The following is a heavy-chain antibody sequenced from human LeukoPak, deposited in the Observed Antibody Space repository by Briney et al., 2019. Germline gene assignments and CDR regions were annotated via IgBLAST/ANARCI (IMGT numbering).Heavy chain of an antibody. J-gene: IGHJ4*02. Sequence: QPGGTLRLSCAASGFTFSGSAMHWVRQASGKGLEWVGRIRSKANSYATAYAASVKGRFTISRDDSKNTAYLQMNSLKTEDTAVYYCTRSIAAAGASDYWGQGTLVTVSS. V-gene: IGHV3-73*01. CDR1: GFTFSGSA. CDR2: IRSKANSYAT. D-gene: IGHD6-13*01. CDR3: TRSIAAAGASDY.